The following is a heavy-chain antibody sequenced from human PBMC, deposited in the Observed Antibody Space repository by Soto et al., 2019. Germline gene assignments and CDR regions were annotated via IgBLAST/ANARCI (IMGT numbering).Heavy chain of an antibody. CDR2: INPYDGTT. D-gene: IGHD3-22*01. CDR3: ARALSSCYFQGGVDV. V-gene: IGHV1-46*01. CDR1: GYTFTTYY. Sequence: QVQLLQSGAEVKKTGASVKLSCKASGYTFTTYYMHWVRQAPEQGLEWMGIINPYDGTTTYAQKFQGRVTMTRDTSASTVHMELSSLRSEGTAVYYCARALSSCYFQGGVDVWGKGTTVTVSS. J-gene: IGHJ6*04.